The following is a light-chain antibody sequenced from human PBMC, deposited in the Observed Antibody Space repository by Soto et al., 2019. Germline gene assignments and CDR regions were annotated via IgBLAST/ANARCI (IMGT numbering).Light chain of an antibody. V-gene: IGKV3-11*01. Sequence: EIVLTQSPGTLSLSPGERATLSCXASQSVSSSYLAWYQQKPGQAPRLLIYDASDRATGIPARFSGSGSGTDFTLTISSLEPEDFAVYYCQQRSNWPPSITFGQGTRLEIK. J-gene: IGKJ5*01. CDR3: QQRSNWPPSIT. CDR2: DAS. CDR1: QSVSSSY.